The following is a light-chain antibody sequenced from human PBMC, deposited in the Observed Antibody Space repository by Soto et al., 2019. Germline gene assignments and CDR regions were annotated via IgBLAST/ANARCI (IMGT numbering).Light chain of an antibody. CDR3: QQYNSDPIT. CDR1: QSISNW. J-gene: IGKJ5*01. CDR2: KAS. V-gene: IGKV1-5*03. Sequence: DIQMTQSPSTLSASVGDRVTITCRASQSISNWLAWYQHKPGKAPKFLIYKASNLESGVPSRFSGSGSGTEFTLTFSSLQPDDFATYYCQQYNSDPITFGQGTRLEIK.